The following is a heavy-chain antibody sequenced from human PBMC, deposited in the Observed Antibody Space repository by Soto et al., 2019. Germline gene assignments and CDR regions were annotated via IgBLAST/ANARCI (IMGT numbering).Heavy chain of an antibody. CDR2: ISSSSSYI. J-gene: IGHJ6*02. V-gene: IGHV3-21*01. CDR1: GFTFSSYS. Sequence: ESGGGLVKPGGSLRLSCAASGFTFSSYSMNWVRQAPGKGLEWVSSISSSSSYIYYADSVKGRFTISRDNAKNSLYLQMNSLRAEDTAVYYCARAGDYGDSPHYYYYGMDVWGQGTTVTVSS. D-gene: IGHD4-17*01. CDR3: ARAGDYGDSPHYYYYGMDV.